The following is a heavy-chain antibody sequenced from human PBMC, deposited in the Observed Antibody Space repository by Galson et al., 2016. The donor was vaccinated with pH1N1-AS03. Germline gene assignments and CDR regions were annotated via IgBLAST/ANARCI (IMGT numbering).Heavy chain of an antibody. J-gene: IGHJ4*02. CDR3: ARMHDLLTGFDF. D-gene: IGHD3-9*01. Sequence: TLSLTCTISGGSIENYYWTWIRQSPEKGLEWIGYIYFSGSKYNPSLKSRLTVSVDTSKNQFSLRLTSLTAADTAVYYCARMHDLLTGFDFWGRGMLVTVSS. CDR1: GGSIENYY. CDR2: IYFSGS. V-gene: IGHV4-59*08.